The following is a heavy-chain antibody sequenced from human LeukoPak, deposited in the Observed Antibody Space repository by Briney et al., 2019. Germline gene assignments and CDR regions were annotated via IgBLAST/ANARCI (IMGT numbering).Heavy chain of an antibody. CDR3: AKDLIAVAGWNWFDP. CDR2: ISSSSSYL. J-gene: IGHJ5*02. CDR1: GFTFSNYG. V-gene: IGHV3-21*04. D-gene: IGHD6-19*01. Sequence: GGSLRLSGAASGFTFSNYGMHWVRQAPGKGLEWVSSISSSSSYLYYADSVKGRFTISRDNSKNTLYLQMNSLRAEDTAVYYCAKDLIAVAGWNWFDPWGQGTLVTVSS.